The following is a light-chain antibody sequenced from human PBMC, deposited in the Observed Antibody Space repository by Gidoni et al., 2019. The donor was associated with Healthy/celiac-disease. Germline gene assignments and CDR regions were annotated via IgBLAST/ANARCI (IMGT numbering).Light chain of an antibody. V-gene: IGLV2-14*01. CDR2: EVS. CDR1: SSDVGGYNY. Sequence: QSALTQPAAVSGSPGTSSTISCTGTSSDVGGYNYVSWYQQHPGKAPKLMIYEVSNRPSGVSNRFSGSKSGNTASLTISGLQAEDEADYYCSSYTSSSTFVVFGGGTKLTVL. J-gene: IGLJ2*01. CDR3: SSYTSSSTFVV.